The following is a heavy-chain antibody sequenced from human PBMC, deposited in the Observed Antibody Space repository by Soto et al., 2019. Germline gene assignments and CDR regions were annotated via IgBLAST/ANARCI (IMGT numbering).Heavy chain of an antibody. CDR2: IYYSGST. CDR3: AAAPPY. J-gene: IGHJ4*02. Sequence: QVQLQESGPGLVKPSETLSLTCSVSGGSISGYYWSWIRQTPEKGLEWIGYIYYSGSTNYNPSLKSRVTMLIDMSKNQFSLKLTSVSAADTAVYYCAAAPPYWGQGILVTVSS. V-gene: IGHV4-59*01. D-gene: IGHD2-15*01. CDR1: GGSISGYY.